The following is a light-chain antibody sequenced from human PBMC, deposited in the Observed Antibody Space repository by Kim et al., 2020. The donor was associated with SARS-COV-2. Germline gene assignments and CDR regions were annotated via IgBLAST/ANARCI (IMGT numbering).Light chain of an antibody. CDR2: GAS. CDR1: QSVSSSY. Sequence: SPGERATLACSASQSVSSSYLAWYKQKPGQAPMLLIYGASSRATGIPDRFSGSGSGTDFTLTISRLEPEDFAVYYCQQYGSSPKTLGQGTKVDIK. J-gene: IGKJ1*01. V-gene: IGKV3-20*01. CDR3: QQYGSSPKT.